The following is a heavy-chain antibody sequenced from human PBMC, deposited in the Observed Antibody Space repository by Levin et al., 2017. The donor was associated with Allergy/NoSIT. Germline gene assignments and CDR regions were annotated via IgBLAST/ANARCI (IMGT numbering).Heavy chain of an antibody. D-gene: IGHD1-1*01. CDR1: GFTFSNYA. CDR3: VGEIAEEGT. CDR2: ISDDGSSE. V-gene: IGHV3-30-3*01. J-gene: IGHJ4*02. Sequence: PGGSLRLSCAASGFTFSNYAMHWVRQAPGKGLEWVGVISDDGSSEFYIDSVKGRFTISRDNSKNRLYLQMDSLRAEDTALYYCVGEIAEEGTWGQGTLVIVSS.